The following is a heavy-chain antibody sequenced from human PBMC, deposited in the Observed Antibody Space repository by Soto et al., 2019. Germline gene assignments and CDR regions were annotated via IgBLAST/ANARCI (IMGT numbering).Heavy chain of an antibody. CDR1: RGTIRRSSYY. CDR2: IYYSGST. D-gene: IGHD1-26*01. V-gene: IGHV4-39*01. J-gene: IGHJ2*01. Sequence: TSSVSRGTIRRSSYYGCWIRQPQGTGLEWIGSIYYSGSTYYNPSLKSRVTISVDTSNNQFSLKLSSVTAADTAVEYFVRQGGRCRYFD. CDR3: VRQGGRCRYFD.